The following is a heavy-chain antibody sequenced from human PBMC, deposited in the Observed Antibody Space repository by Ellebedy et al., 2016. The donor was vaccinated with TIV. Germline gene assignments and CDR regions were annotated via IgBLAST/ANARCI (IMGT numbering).Heavy chain of an antibody. CDR3: AKELGWYHFDY. Sequence: GGSLRLSCAASGFTFSSYGMHWVRQAPGKGLAWVAVIWYDGSNKYYADSVKGRFTISRDNSKNTLYLQMNSLRAEDTAVYYCAKELGWYHFDYWGQGTLFTVSS. J-gene: IGHJ4*02. D-gene: IGHD6-19*01. CDR2: IWYDGSNK. CDR1: GFTFSSYG. V-gene: IGHV3-30*02.